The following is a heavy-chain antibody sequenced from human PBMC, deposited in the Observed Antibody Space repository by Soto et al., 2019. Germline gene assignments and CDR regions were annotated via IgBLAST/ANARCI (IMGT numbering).Heavy chain of an antibody. CDR2: ISGSGGST. V-gene: IGHV3-23*01. D-gene: IGHD2-2*01. CDR3: AKDGGDIVVVPAAHNWFDP. Sequence: GGSLRLSCAASGFTFSSYAMSWVRQAPGKGLEWVSAISGSGGSTYYADSVKGRFTISRDNSKNTLYLQMNSLRAEDTAVYYCAKDGGDIVVVPAAHNWFDPWGQGTLVTVSS. J-gene: IGHJ5*02. CDR1: GFTFSSYA.